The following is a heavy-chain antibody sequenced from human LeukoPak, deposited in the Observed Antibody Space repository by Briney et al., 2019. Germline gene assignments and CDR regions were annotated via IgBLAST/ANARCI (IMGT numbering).Heavy chain of an antibody. CDR2: IKSKTDGGTA. J-gene: IGHJ4*02. CDR1: GFTFSTYA. V-gene: IGHV3-15*01. D-gene: IGHD3-22*01. Sequence: NPGGSLRLSCAASGFTFSTYAMSWVRQAPGKGLEWVGRIKSKTDGGTADYAAPVKGRFTISRDDSKNTLYLQMNSLKTEDTAVYYCTTADSSGRFLIDYWGQGTLVTVSS. CDR3: TTADSSGRFLIDY.